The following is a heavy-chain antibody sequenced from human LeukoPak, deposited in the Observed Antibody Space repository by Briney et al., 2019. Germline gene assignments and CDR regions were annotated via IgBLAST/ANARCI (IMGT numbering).Heavy chain of an antibody. CDR2: IYTSGST. CDR1: GGSISSYY. Sequence: PSETLSLTCTVSGGSISSYYWSWIRQPPGKGLEWIGYIYTSGSTNYNPSLKSRVTISVDTSKNQFSLKLSSVTAADTAVYYCARWSLRGCSGSPCFDYWGQGTLVTVSS. D-gene: IGHD2-15*01. J-gene: IGHJ4*02. V-gene: IGHV4-4*09. CDR3: ARWSLRGCSGSPCFDY.